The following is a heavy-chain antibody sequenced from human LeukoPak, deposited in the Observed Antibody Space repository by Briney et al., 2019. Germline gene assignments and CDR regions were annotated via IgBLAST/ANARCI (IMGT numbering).Heavy chain of an antibody. CDR2: IYYSGST. J-gene: IGHJ6*04. Sequence: SETLSLTCTVSGGSISSGGYYWSWIRQHPGKGLEWIGYIYYSGSTYYNPSLKSRVTISVDTSKNQFSLKLSSVTAADTAVYYCARDGRVTIFGVVLPVGMDVWGKGTTVTVSS. CDR1: GGSISSGGYY. V-gene: IGHV4-31*03. CDR3: ARDGRVTIFGVVLPVGMDV. D-gene: IGHD3-3*01.